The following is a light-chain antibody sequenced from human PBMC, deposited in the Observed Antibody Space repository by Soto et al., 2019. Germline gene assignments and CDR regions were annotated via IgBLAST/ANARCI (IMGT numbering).Light chain of an antibody. CDR1: SFNIGNNY. Sequence: QSLLTQPPSVSAAPGQKVTISCSGSSFNIGNNYVSWFQQLPGTAPKLLIYDSNKRPSGIPDRFSGSKSGTSATLDITGLQTGDEADYYCATWDSSLTGEVFGGGTKVTVL. CDR3: ATWDSSLTGEV. V-gene: IGLV1-51*01. CDR2: DSN. J-gene: IGLJ2*01.